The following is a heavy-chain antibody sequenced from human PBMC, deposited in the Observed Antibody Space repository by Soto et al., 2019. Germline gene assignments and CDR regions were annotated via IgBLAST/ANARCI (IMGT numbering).Heavy chain of an antibody. CDR3: ARSRVGVVAATPIFDI. J-gene: IGHJ3*02. V-gene: IGHV1-69*02. CDR2: IIPILGIA. Sequence: GASVKVSCKASGGTFSSYTISWVRQAPGQGLEWMGRIIPILGIANYAQKFQGRVTITADKSTSTAYMKMSSLRSENKAENNCARSRVGVVAATPIFDIWGQGTMVTVSS. D-gene: IGHD2-15*01. CDR1: GGTFSSYT.